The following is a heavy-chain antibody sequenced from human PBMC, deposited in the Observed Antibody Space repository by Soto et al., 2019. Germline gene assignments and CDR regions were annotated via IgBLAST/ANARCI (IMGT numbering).Heavy chain of an antibody. D-gene: IGHD1-7*01. CDR2: INSDGSSA. J-gene: IGHJ4*02. CDR1: GFTFSNYW. CDR3: ARDTLELLYYFDY. V-gene: IGHV3-74*01. Sequence: VGSLRLSCAASGFTFSNYWMHWVRQAPGKGLVWVSRINSDGSSASYADSAKGRFTISRDNAKNTLYLQMNSLRAEDTAVYYCARDTLELLYYFDYWGQGTLVTVSS.